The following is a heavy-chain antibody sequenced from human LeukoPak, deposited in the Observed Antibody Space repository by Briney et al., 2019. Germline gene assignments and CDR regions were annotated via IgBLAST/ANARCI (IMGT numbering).Heavy chain of an antibody. CDR1: GFTVSSNY. V-gene: IGHV3-53*01. CDR3: ARGGSHGFYYFDY. J-gene: IGHJ4*02. Sequence: GGSLRLSCAASGFTVSSNYMSWVRQGPGKGLEWVSVIYSGGSTYYADSVKGRFTISRDNSKNTLYLQMNSLRAEDTAVYYCARGGSHGFYYFDYWGQGTLVTVSS. CDR2: IYSGGST. D-gene: IGHD1-26*01.